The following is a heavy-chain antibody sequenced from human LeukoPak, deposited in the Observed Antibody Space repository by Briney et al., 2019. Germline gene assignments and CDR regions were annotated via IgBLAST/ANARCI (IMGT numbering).Heavy chain of an antibody. CDR1: GFTFSSYW. J-gene: IGHJ6*02. Sequence: GGSLRLSCAASGFTFSSYWMSWVRQAPGKGLMWVSQIYSDGSATSCADPVKGRCTISRDNAKNMLYLEMNSLRVEDTAVYFCTRDHGLDVWGQGTTVTVSS. CDR2: IYSDGSAT. CDR3: TRDHGLDV. V-gene: IGHV3-74*01.